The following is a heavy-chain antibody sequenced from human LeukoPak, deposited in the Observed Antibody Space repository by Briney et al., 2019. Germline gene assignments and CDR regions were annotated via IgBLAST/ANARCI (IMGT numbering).Heavy chain of an antibody. CDR2: IYPGDSDT. D-gene: IGHD3-22*01. V-gene: IGHV5-51*01. CDR3: ARFGYDSSGYYYGFDY. CDR1: GYSFTSYW. Sequence: GESLKISCQGSGYSFTSYWIGWVRQMPGKGLEWMGIIYPGDSDTRYSPSFQGQVTISADKSISTAYLQWSSLKASDTAMYYCARFGYDSSGYYYGFDYWGQGTLVTVSS. J-gene: IGHJ4*02.